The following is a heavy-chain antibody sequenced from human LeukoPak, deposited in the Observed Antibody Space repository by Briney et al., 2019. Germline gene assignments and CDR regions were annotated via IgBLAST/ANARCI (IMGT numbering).Heavy chain of an antibody. V-gene: IGHV3-21*01. J-gene: IGHJ4*02. Sequence: GGSLRLSCAASGFTFSSYTMNWVRQAPGKGLEWVSSITSSSIYIYYADSVKGRFTISRDNAKNTLYLQMNSLRAEDTAVYYCARDLSGYSDYWGQGTLVTVSS. CDR2: ITSSSIYI. CDR1: GFTFSSYT. CDR3: ARDLSGYSDY. D-gene: IGHD3-22*01.